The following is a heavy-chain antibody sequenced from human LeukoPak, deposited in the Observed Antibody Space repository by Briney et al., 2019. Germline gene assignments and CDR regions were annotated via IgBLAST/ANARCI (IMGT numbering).Heavy chain of an antibody. Sequence: PGGSLRLSCAASGFTFSSYGMHWVRQAPGKGLEWVAFIRYDGSNKYYADSVKGRFTISRDNSKNTLYLQMNSLRAEDTAVYYCAIDPSPPKVWFGESTTGTNWGRGTLVTVSS. D-gene: IGHD3-10*01. CDR2: IRYDGSNK. CDR3: AIDPSPPKVWFGESTTGTN. J-gene: IGHJ4*02. V-gene: IGHV3-30*02. CDR1: GFTFSSYG.